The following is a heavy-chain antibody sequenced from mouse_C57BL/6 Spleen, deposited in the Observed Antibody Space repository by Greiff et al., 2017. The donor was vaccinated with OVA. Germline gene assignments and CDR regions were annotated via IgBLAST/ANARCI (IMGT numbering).Heavy chain of an antibody. CDR1: GYTFTDYY. D-gene: IGHD1-1*01. V-gene: IGHV1-26*01. CDR2: INPNNGGT. Sequence: DVQLQESGPELVKPGASVKISCKASGYTFTDYYMNWVKQSHGKSLEWIGDINPNNGGTSYNQKFKGKATLTVDKSSSTAYMELRSLTSEDSAVXYCAEYSSYGAYWGQGTLVTVSA. J-gene: IGHJ3*01. CDR3: AEYSSYGAY.